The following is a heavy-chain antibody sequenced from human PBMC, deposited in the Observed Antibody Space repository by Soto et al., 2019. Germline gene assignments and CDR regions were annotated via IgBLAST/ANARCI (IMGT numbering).Heavy chain of an antibody. CDR2: IYYSGST. Sequence: SETLSLTCTVSGGSISSSSYYWGWIRQPPGKGLEWIGSIYYSGSTYYNPSLKSRVTISVDTSKNQFSLKLSSVTAADTAVYYCASTQSITMIVVVITGFDYWSQGTLVTVSS. D-gene: IGHD3-22*01. CDR1: GGSISSSSYY. CDR3: ASTQSITMIVVVITGFDY. V-gene: IGHV4-39*01. J-gene: IGHJ4*02.